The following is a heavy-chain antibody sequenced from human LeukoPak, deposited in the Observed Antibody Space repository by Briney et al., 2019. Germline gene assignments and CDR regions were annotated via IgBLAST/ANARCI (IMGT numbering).Heavy chain of an antibody. CDR1: GGPFSGYY. Sequence: PSETLSLTCAVYGGPFSGYYWSWIRQPPGKGLEWIGEINHSGSTNYNPSLKSRVTISVDPSKNEFSLKLSSVTAADTAVYYCARAYHSSWYLNWFDPWGQGTLVTVSS. V-gene: IGHV4-34*01. J-gene: IGHJ5*02. CDR3: ARAYHSSWYLNWFDP. D-gene: IGHD6-13*01. CDR2: INHSGST.